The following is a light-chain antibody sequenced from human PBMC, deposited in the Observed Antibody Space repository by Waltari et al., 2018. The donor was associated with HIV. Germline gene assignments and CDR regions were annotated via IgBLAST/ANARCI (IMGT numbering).Light chain of an antibody. Sequence: QSALTQPASVSGSPGQSITISCTGTSSDVGSYNLVSWYQQHPGKAPKLMIYEVSKRYSGVSNRFSGVKAGKVSYRTILGLQGEDEADYFCCSYAGSSTVFGGGTKLTVL. CDR1: SSDVGSYNL. V-gene: IGLV2-23*02. CDR3: CSYAGSSTV. J-gene: IGLJ3*02. CDR2: EVS.